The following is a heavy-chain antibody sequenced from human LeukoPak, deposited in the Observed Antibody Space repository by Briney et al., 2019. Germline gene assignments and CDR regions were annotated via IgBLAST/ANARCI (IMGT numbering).Heavy chain of an antibody. CDR2: IYHSGIS. CDR3: ARKLSWHDAFDI. J-gene: IGHJ3*02. D-gene: IGHD1-1*01. V-gene: IGHV4-59*02. CDR1: GGSVTSWY. Sequence: SETLSLTCTVSGGSVTSWYWSWIRQPPGKGLERIGYIYHSGISSYNPSLKSRVTISVDTSKNKFSLTLSSVTAADTAVYYCARKLSWHDAFDIWGQGTMVTVSS.